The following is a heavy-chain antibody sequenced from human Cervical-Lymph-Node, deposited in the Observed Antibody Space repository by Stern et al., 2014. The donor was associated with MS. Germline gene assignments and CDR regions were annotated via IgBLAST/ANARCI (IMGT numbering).Heavy chain of an antibody. Sequence: QLQLQESGPGLVKPSETLSLTCTVSGGSISSYYWTWIRQPPGEALEWIGYIYYSGTTHYNPSLESRVTIEVDTSKNQVSLQLSSVTAADTAFYYCARMGPVYFEIDCWGRGSLVTVSS. J-gene: IGHJ4*02. D-gene: IGHD2-8*01. CDR2: IYYSGTT. CDR3: ARMGPVYFEIDC. V-gene: IGHV4-59*01. CDR1: GGSISSYY.